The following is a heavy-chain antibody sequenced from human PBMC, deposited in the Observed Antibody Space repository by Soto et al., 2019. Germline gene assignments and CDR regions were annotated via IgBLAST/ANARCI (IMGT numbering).Heavy chain of an antibody. D-gene: IGHD3-3*01. Sequence: ASVEVSCKASCYTFTSYGISWVRQAPGQGLEWMGRISAYNGNTNYAQKLQGRVTMATDTSTSTAYMELRSLRSDDTAVYYCARVRTIFGVVIMADGMDVWGQGTTVTVSS. J-gene: IGHJ6*02. CDR2: ISAYNGNT. CDR3: ARVRTIFGVVIMADGMDV. V-gene: IGHV1-18*01. CDR1: CYTFTSYG.